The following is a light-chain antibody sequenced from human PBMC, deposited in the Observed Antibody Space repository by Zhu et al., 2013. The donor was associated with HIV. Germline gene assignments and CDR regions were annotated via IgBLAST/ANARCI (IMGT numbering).Light chain of an antibody. CDR1: QSVSTS. J-gene: IGKJ5*01. CDR3: HQYNNWPIT. Sequence: EIVMTQSPATLSVSPGERATLSCRASQSVSTSLAWYQQKPGQAPRLLIYATSTRATGTPARFSGSGSGTEFTLTITSLQSEDFAVYFCHQYNNWPITFGQGTRLEI. CDR2: ATS. V-gene: IGKV3D-15*01.